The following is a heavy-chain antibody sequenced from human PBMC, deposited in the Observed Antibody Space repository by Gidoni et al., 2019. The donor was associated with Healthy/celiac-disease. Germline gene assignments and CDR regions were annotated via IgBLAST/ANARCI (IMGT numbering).Heavy chain of an antibody. V-gene: IGHV5-51*01. CDR2: IYPGDSDT. Sequence: EVHLVQSAAEVKKPGESLKISFKGSGYSFTSYWIVLFRQMPGKGLEWMGIIYPGDSDTRNSPSFQGQVNISADKSISTAELQWRSLKAADTAMYYCARQGDRIAAAGRGPQSLRPEYFQNWGQGTLVTVSS. CDR3: ARQGDRIAAAGRGPQSLRPEYFQN. CDR1: GYSFTSYW. D-gene: IGHD6-13*01. J-gene: IGHJ1*01.